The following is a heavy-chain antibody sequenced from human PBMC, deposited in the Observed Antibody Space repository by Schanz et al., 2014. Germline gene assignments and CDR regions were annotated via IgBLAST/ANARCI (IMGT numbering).Heavy chain of an antibody. J-gene: IGHJ4*02. V-gene: IGHV1-8*01. Sequence: QVHLVQSGAEVKKPGASVKVSCKASGYNITSNDVTWVRQATGQGLEWMGWMNPNSGNTGYAQKFQGRVTMTRNTSISTAYMELSSLRSDDTAVYYCARELRLEYYFDYWGQGTQVTVSS. CDR3: ARELRLEYYFDY. CDR1: GYNITSND. D-gene: IGHD1-7*01. CDR2: MNPNSGNT.